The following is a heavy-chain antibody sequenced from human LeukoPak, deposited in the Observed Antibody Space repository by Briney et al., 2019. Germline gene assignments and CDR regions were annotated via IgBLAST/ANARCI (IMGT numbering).Heavy chain of an antibody. CDR1: GGSFSGYY. D-gene: IGHD3-3*01. V-gene: IGHV4-34*01. CDR2: INHSGST. Sequence: SETLSLTCAVYGGSFSGYYWSWIRQPPGKGLEWIGEINHSGSTNYNPSLKSRVTISVDTSKNQFSLKLSSVTAADTAVYYCARTSQVITIFGVVIKTLQHWYFDLWGRGTLVTVSS. CDR3: ARTSQVITIFGVVIKTLQHWYFDL. J-gene: IGHJ2*01.